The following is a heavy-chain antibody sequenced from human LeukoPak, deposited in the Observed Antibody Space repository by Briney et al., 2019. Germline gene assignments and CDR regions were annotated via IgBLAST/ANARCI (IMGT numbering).Heavy chain of an antibody. J-gene: IGHJ6*03. V-gene: IGHV4-61*02. CDR3: ARARCSSTSCYTDYYYYYMDV. CDR2: IYTSGST. CDR1: GGSISSGSYY. D-gene: IGHD2-2*02. Sequence: PSQTLSLTCTVSGGSISSGSYYWSWIRQPAGKGLEWIGRIYTSGSTNYNPSLKSRVTISVDTSKNQFSLKLSSVTAADTAVYYCARARCSSTSCYTDYYYYYMDVWGKGTTGTVSS.